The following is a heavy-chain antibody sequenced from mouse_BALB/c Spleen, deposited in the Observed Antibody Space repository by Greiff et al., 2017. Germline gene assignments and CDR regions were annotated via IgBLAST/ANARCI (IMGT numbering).Heavy chain of an antibody. D-gene: IGHD2-14*01. V-gene: IGHV5-12-1*01. CDR2: ISSGGGST. CDR1: GFAFSSYD. CDR3: ARKVRPSFDY. Sequence: EVQLVESGGGLVKPGGSLKLSCAASGFAFSSYDMSWVRQTPEKRLEWVAYISSGGGSTYYPDTVKGRFTISRDNAKTTLYLQMSSLKSEDTAMYYCARKVRPSFDYWGQGTTLTVSS. J-gene: IGHJ2*01.